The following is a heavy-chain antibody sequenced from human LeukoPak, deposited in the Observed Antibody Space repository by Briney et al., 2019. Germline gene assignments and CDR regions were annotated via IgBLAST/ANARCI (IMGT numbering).Heavy chain of an antibody. CDR3: ARDLGSGWYFDY. CDR2: TWYDGSNK. CDR1: GFTFSSYG. V-gene: IGHV3-33*01. J-gene: IGHJ4*02. Sequence: GGSLRLSCAASGFTFSSYGMHWVRQAPGKGLEWVAVTWYDGSNKYYADSVKGRFTISRDNSKNTLYLQMNSLRAEDTAVYYCARDLGSGWYFDYWGQGTLVTVSS. D-gene: IGHD6-19*01.